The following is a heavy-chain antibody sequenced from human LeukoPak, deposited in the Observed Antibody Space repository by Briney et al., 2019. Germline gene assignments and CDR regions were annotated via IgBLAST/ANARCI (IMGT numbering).Heavy chain of an antibody. D-gene: IGHD3-10*01. CDR1: GYTFTGYY. Sequence: ASVKVSCKASGYTFTGYYMHWVRQAPGQGLEWMGWINPNSGGTNYAQKFQGRVTMTRDTSISTAYMELSRLRSDDTAVYYCARQVMVRGVLYYFDYWGQGTLVTVSS. CDR3: ARQVMVRGVLYYFDY. J-gene: IGHJ4*02. V-gene: IGHV1-2*02. CDR2: INPNSGGT.